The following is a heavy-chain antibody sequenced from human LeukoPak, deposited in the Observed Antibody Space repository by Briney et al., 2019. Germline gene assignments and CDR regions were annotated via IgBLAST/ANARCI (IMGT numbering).Heavy chain of an antibody. D-gene: IGHD1-26*01. CDR1: GDAISTYY. CDR2: VHSSGHS. Sequence: SETLSLTCTVSGDAISTYYWTWIRQPPGKGLEWIGYVHSSGHSKYNPSLERRVTMSLETSKRQFTLNLKSVTAADTAVYYCARDLGSSFSFDVWGRGTEVTVSS. CDR3: ARDLGSSFSFDV. J-gene: IGHJ3*01. V-gene: IGHV4-59*01.